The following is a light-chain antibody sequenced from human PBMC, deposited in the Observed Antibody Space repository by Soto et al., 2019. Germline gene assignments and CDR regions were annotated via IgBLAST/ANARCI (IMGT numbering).Light chain of an antibody. CDR2: DVS. CDR3: CSYAGSYTLV. J-gene: IGLJ2*01. V-gene: IGLV2-11*01. Sequence: QSALTQPRSVSGSPGQSVTISCTGNSSDVGGYNYVSWYQQHPGKAPKLMIYDVSKRPSGVPDRFSGSKSGNTASLTISGLQAEDEADYSCCSYAGSYTLVFGGGTKLTVL. CDR1: SSDVGGYNY.